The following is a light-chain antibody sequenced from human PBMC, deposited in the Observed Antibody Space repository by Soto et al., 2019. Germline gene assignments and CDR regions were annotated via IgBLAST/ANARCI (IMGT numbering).Light chain of an antibody. Sequence: DIQMTQSPSSLSASVGDRVTITCRASQSISSYLNWYQQKPGKAPKLLIYAASSLQSGVPSRFSGSGSGTDFTLTISSLQPEDFASYYCQQYKDYSPTFGQGTKLEIK. J-gene: IGKJ2*01. CDR3: QQYKDYSPT. CDR1: QSISSY. V-gene: IGKV1-39*01. CDR2: AAS.